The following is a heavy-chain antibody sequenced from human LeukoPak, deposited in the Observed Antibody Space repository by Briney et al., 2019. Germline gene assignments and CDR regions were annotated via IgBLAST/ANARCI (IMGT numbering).Heavy chain of an antibody. CDR3: ARDIAGGRYYYMDV. V-gene: IGHV4-39*07. CDR2: IYYSGST. D-gene: IGHD2-15*01. Sequence: KASETPSLTCTVSGGSISSSSYYWGWIRQPPGKGLEWIGSIYYSGSTYYNPSLKSRVTISVDTSKNQFSLKLSSVTAADTAVYYCARDIAGGRYYYMDVWGKGTTVTVSS. CDR1: GGSISSSSYY. J-gene: IGHJ6*03.